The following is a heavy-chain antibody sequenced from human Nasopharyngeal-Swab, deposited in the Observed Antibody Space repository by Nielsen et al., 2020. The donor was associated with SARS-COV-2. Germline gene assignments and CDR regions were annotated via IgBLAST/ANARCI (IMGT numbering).Heavy chain of an antibody. V-gene: IGHV4-4*07. J-gene: IGHJ6*02. Sequence: GHGRVWLRRIYTSGSTNYNPPLKSRVPMSVDTSKNQFSLKLSSVTAADTAVYYCARDEPSSWSNTYYYYYGMDVWGQGTTVTVSS. CDR3: ARDEPSSWSNTYYYYYGMDV. CDR2: IYTSGST. D-gene: IGHD6-13*01.